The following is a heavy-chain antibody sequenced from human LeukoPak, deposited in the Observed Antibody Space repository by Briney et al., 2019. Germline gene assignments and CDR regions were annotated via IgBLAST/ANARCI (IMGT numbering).Heavy chain of an antibody. CDR2: ISNDGSNR. Sequence: GGSLRLSCAASGFTFSSYAIHWVRQAPGKGLEWVAVISNDGSNRYYADSVKGRFTISRDNSKHTLYLQMNSLRPEYTAVYYCARALDPSVYYYMDVWGKGTTVTVSS. V-gene: IGHV3-30*04. CDR1: GFTFSSYA. J-gene: IGHJ6*03. CDR3: ARALDPSVYYYMDV.